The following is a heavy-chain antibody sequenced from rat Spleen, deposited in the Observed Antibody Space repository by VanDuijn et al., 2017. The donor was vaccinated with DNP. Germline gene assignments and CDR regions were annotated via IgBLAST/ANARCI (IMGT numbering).Heavy chain of an antibody. CDR1: GFSFSDYY. J-gene: IGHJ4*01. Sequence: EVQLVESGGGSVPPGGSLKVSCAASGFSFSDYYMAWVRQAPTKGLEWVASISTGGGDTYYRDSVKGRFTISRDNAKSTLYLQMDSLRSEETATYYCARHGEVPTRYAMDAWGQGTSVTVSS. V-gene: IGHV5S11*01. CDR2: ISTGGGDT. CDR3: ARHGEVPTRYAMDA. D-gene: IGHD2-1*01.